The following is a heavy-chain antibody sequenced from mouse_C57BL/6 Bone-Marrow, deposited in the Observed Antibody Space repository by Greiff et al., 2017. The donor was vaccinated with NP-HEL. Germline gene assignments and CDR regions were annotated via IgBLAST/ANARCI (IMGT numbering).Heavy chain of an antibody. D-gene: IGHD1-1*01. Sequence: QVHVKQSGAELARPGASVKLSCKASGYTFTSYGISWVKQRTGQGLEWIGEIYPRSGNTYYNEKFKGKATLTADKSSSTAYMELRSLTSEDSAVYCCAREDDYNGSGFDYWGQGTTLTVSS. CDR3: AREDDYNGSGFDY. CDR2: IYPRSGNT. CDR1: GYTFTSYG. V-gene: IGHV1-81*01. J-gene: IGHJ2*01.